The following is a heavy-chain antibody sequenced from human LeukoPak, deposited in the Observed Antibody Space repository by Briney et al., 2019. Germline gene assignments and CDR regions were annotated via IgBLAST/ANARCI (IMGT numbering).Heavy chain of an antibody. CDR2: INEDGSIT. CDR3: GRDLGGRWGL. V-gene: IGHV3-74*01. J-gene: IGHJ4*02. D-gene: IGHD5-24*01. CDR1: GFTFRTYW. Sequence: PGGSLRLSCAVSGFTFRTYWMHWVRQVPGKGLVWVSRINEDGSITNYADYVTGRFRISRDNAENTLYLHMNSLRGEDTAVYYCGRDLGGRWGLWGQGTLVTVSS.